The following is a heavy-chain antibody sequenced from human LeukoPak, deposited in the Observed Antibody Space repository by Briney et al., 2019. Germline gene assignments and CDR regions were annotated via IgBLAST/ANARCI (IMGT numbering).Heavy chain of an antibody. D-gene: IGHD1-26*01. Sequence: SETLSLTCTVSGGSIRSYFWSWIRQPPGKGLEWIGYVYYSGGTNYNPSLKSRVTISVDTSKEQFSLKLSSVTAADTAMYYCARIIVGASFDYWGQGTLVTVSS. CDR2: VYYSGGT. CDR1: GGSIRSYF. CDR3: ARIIVGASFDY. V-gene: IGHV4-59*12. J-gene: IGHJ4*02.